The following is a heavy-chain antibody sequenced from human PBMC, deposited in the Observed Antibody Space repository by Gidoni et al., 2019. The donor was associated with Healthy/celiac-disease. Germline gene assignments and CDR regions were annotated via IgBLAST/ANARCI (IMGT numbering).Heavy chain of an antibody. CDR1: SGRIRGSRYY. CDR3: ARSIYDFWSGPPGGMDV. D-gene: IGHD3-3*01. V-gene: IGHV4-39*01. Sequence: QLQLQESGPGLVKPSETQSLTCAVSSGRIRGSRYYWGWIRQPPGKGLVWIGSICYSGSTYYNPSLKSRGTISVDTSKNQFSLKLSSVTAADTAVYYCARSIYDFWSGPPGGMDVWGQGTTVTVS. J-gene: IGHJ6*02. CDR2: ICYSGST.